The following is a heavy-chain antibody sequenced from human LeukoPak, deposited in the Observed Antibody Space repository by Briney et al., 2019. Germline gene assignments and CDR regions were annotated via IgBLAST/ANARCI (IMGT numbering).Heavy chain of an antibody. V-gene: IGHV1-2*02. CDR3: ARSRGWKGRSLPNWSDP. J-gene: IGHJ5*02. Sequence: ASVKVSCKASGYTFTGYYMHWVRQAPGQGLEWMGWINPNSGGTNYAQKFQGRVTMTRDTSISTAYMELSRLRSDDTAVYYCARSRGWKGRSLPNWSDPWGQGTLVTVSS. D-gene: IGHD1-1*01. CDR2: INPNSGGT. CDR1: GYTFTGYY.